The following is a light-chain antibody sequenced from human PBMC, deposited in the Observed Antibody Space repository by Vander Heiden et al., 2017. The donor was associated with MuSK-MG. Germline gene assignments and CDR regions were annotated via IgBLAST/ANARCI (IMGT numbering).Light chain of an antibody. CDR3: QQDYRNPRT. CDR2: AAS. Sequence: VQLTHSPSSLSASVGDSVTITCRASRDIRNYLDWYQQKPGKAPKLLIYAASTLQTGVPSRFSGSGSGTHFTLTISSLQPEDSATYFCQQDYRNPRTFGQGTKLEIK. V-gene: IGKV1-6*01. CDR1: RDIRNY. J-gene: IGKJ2*02.